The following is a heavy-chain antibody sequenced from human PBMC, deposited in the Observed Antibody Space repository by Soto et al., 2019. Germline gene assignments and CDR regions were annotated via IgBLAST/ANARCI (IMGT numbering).Heavy chain of an antibody. CDR3: ARGNHRWLQLWYFDL. CDR2: IITIFGTA. J-gene: IGHJ2*01. D-gene: IGHD5-12*01. Sequence: QVQLVQSGAEVKKPGSSVTVSCKASGGTFSSYTISWVREAPGQGLEWMGGIITIFGTANYAQKFQGRVTITADESTSTRYRELSSLRSEDTAVYYCARGNHRWLQLWYFDLWGRGTLVTVPS. CDR1: GGTFSSYT. V-gene: IGHV1-69*12.